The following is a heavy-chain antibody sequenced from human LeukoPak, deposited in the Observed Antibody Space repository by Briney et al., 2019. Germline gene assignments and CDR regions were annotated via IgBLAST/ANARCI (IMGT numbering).Heavy chain of an antibody. CDR2: ISGSGDNT. D-gene: IGHD1-26*01. V-gene: IGHV3-23*01. J-gene: IGHJ3*02. CDR3: AKSLLTTASGTGRAFDI. Sequence: PGGSLRLSCAASGFTFSSYGMNWVRQAPGKGLEWVSSISGSGDNTYYADSVKGRFTISRDNSKNTLYLQMNSLRAEDTAKYYCAKSLLTTASGTGRAFDIWGQGTMVTVSA. CDR1: GFTFSSYG.